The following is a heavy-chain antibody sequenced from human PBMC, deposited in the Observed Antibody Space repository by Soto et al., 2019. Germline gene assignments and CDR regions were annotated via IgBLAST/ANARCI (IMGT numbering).Heavy chain of an antibody. Sequence: GESLKISCKGSGYSFTSYWIGWVRQMPGKGLEWMGIIYPGDSDTRYSPSFQGQVTISADKSISTAYLQWSSLKASDTAMYYCARGGLELPHSYYYYGMDVWGQGTTVTVSS. CDR1: GYSFTSYW. D-gene: IGHD1-7*01. CDR3: ARGGLELPHSYYYYGMDV. J-gene: IGHJ6*02. CDR2: IYPGDSDT. V-gene: IGHV5-51*01.